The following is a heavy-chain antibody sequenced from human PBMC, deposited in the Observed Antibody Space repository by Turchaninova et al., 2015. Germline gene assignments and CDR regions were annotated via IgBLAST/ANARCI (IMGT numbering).Heavy chain of an antibody. Sequence: EVQLVESGGGLIEPGGSLRLSCAASGLTFINAWMNWVRQAPGKGRVWVGGVKSKTGGGTIEYAAPVRGRFTITRDYSKETVYLQMNSRKSEDTAVYYCITASLSGNFDYGFDIWGQGTMVTVSS. J-gene: IGHJ3*02. CDR1: GLTFINAW. CDR2: VKSKTGGGTI. D-gene: IGHD3-16*01. CDR3: ITASLSGNFDYGFDI. V-gene: IGHV3-15*01.